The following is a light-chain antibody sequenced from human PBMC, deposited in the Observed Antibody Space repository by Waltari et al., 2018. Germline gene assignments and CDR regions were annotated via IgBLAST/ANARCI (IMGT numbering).Light chain of an antibody. CDR1: SSDVGGYNY. J-gene: IGLJ2*01. Sequence: QSALSQPASVSGSPGQSTTISCTGPSSDVGGYNYFSWYQQHPGKAPKLMIYDADDRPSGVSNRFSGSKSGNTASLTISGLQAEDEADYYCSSYTSSSVVFGGGTKLTVL. CDR2: DAD. V-gene: IGLV2-14*03. CDR3: SSYTSSSVV.